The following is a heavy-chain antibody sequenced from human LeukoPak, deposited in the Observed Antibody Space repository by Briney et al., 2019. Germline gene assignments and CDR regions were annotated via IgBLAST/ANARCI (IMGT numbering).Heavy chain of an antibody. V-gene: IGHV1-8*02. D-gene: IGHD3-10*01. Sequence: ASVKVPCKASGYTFTSYGISWVRQATGQGLEWMGWMNPNSGNTGYAQKFQGRVTMTRNTSISTAYMELSSLRSEDTAVYYCARSYYYGSGRGPYYYMDVWGKGTTVTISS. J-gene: IGHJ6*03. CDR2: MNPNSGNT. CDR1: GYTFTSYG. CDR3: ARSYYYGSGRGPYYYMDV.